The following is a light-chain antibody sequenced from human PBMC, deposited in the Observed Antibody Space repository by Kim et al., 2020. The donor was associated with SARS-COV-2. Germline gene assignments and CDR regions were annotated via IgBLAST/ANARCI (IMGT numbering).Light chain of an antibody. Sequence: VALGQTVRITCQGDRLRSYYATWYQQKPGQAPILVIYGKNNRPSGIPDRFSGSSSGNTASLTITGTRAGDEADYYCNSRDSNDNVVFGGGTQLTVL. V-gene: IGLV3-19*01. CDR2: GKN. CDR1: RLRSYY. J-gene: IGLJ2*01. CDR3: NSRDSNDNVV.